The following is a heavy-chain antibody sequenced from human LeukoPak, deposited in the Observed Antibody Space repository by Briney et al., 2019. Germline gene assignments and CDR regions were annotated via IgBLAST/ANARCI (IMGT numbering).Heavy chain of an antibody. CDR2: IYSTGST. CDR3: ARQIASAGTAGFDF. D-gene: IGHD6-13*01. J-gene: IGHJ4*02. V-gene: IGHV4-4*07. CDR1: GGSISSYH. Sequence: SETLSLTCTVSGGSISSYHWSWIRRPAGKGLEWIGRIYSTGSTNYNPSLKRRVTMSVATSKNQFSLRLRSVPAADTAVYYCARQIASAGTAGFDFWGQGARVTVS.